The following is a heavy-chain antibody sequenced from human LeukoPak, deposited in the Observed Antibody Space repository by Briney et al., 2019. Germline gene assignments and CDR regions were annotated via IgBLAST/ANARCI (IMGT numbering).Heavy chain of an antibody. J-gene: IGHJ4*02. CDR1: GYTFTGYY. Sequence: ASVKVSCKASGYTFTGYYMHLVRQAPGQGLEWMGWISAYNGNTNYAQKLQGRVTMTTDTSTSTAYMELRSLRSDDTAVYYCARDSGYSYGYTLFDYWGQGTLVTVSS. D-gene: IGHD5-18*01. CDR2: ISAYNGNT. CDR3: ARDSGYSYGYTLFDY. V-gene: IGHV1-18*04.